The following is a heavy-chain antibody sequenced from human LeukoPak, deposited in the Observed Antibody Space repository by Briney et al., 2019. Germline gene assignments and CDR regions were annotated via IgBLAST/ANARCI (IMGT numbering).Heavy chain of an antibody. V-gene: IGHV3-66*01. CDR2: IYSGGDT. D-gene: IGHD5-18*01. Sequence: GGSLRLSCAASGFTVSSDYMSWVRPAPGKGLEWVSLIYSGGDTYYADSVKGRFTISRDDSKKMAYLQMNSLRAEDSAVYYCAVGSTSVYTYGYLDYWGQGTLVTVSS. CDR3: AVGSTSVYTYGYLDY. CDR1: GFTVSSDY. J-gene: IGHJ4*02.